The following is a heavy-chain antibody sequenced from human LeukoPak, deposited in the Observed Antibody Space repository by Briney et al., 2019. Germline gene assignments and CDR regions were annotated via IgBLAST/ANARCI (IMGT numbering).Heavy chain of an antibody. CDR2: IIPIFGTA. J-gene: IGHJ4*02. D-gene: IGHD3-10*01. CDR1: GGTFSSYA. CDR3: ASYKNYCGSGTHFDY. Sequence: SVKVSCKASGGTFSSYAISWVRQAPGQGLEWMGRIIPIFGTANYAKKFQGRVTITTDESTRTPSMDVSSLIAADPAVYYCASYKNYCGSGTHFDYWGQGTLVTVSS. V-gene: IGHV1-69*05.